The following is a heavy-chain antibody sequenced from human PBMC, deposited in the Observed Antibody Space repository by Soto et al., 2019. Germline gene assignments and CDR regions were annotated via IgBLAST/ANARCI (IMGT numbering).Heavy chain of an antibody. CDR3: ARDAPFSL. V-gene: IGHV1-69*05. CDR1: GGTFSSYA. J-gene: IGHJ4*02. Sequence: EASVKVSCKASGGTFSSYAISWVRQAPGQGLEWMGGIIPIFGTANYAQKFQGRFTISRDNAKNSLYLQMNSLRAEDTAVYYCARDAPFSLWGQGTLVTVSS. CDR2: IIPIFGTA.